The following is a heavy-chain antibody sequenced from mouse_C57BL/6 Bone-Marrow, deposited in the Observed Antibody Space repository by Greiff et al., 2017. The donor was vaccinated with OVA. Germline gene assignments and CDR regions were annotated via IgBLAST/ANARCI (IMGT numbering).Heavy chain of an antibody. CDR2: INPNNGGT. CDR3: ARVVYDYDEGFAY. D-gene: IGHD2-4*01. Sequence: EVQLQQSGPELVKPGASVKISCKASGYTFTDYYMNWVKQSHGKSLEWIGDINPNNGGTSYNQKFKGKATLTVDKSSSTAYMELRSLTSEDSAVYYCARVVYDYDEGFAYWGQGTLVTVSA. V-gene: IGHV1-26*01. J-gene: IGHJ3*01. CDR1: GYTFTDYY.